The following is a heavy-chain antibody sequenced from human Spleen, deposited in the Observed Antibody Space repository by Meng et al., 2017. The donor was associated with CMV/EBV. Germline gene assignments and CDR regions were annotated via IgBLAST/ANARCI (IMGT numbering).Heavy chain of an antibody. CDR1: GFTFDDHA. D-gene: IGHD4-17*01. CDR2: ISWSSANI. Sequence: SLKISCAASGFTFDDHAMHWVRQAPGKGLEWVSGISWSSANIGYADSVKGRFTISRDNAKNSLYLQMDNLGTEDTALYYCVRDRNYGVYLGSDYWGQGTLVTVSS. CDR3: VRDRNYGVYLGSDY. J-gene: IGHJ4*02. V-gene: IGHV3-9*01.